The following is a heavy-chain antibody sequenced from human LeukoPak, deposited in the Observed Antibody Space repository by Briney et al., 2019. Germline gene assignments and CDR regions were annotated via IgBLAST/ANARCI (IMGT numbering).Heavy chain of an antibody. CDR1: GGSFSGYY. D-gene: IGHD1-26*01. CDR3: ARVFGIVGATWFDP. CDR2: INYSGST. Sequence: SETLSLTCAVYGGSFSGYYWSWIRQPPGKGLEWIGGINYSGSTNYNPSLKSRVTISVDTSKNQFSLKLSSVTAADTAVYYCARVFGIVGATWFDPWGQGTLVIVSS. J-gene: IGHJ5*02. V-gene: IGHV4-34*01.